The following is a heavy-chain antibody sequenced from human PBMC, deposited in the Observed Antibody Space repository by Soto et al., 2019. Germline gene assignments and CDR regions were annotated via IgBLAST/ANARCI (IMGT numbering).Heavy chain of an antibody. CDR2: ISYDGSNK. CDR3: ARDPRRQRQYYYYGMDV. Sequence: QVQLVESGGGVVQPGRSLRLSCAASGFTFSSYAMHWVRQAPGKGLEWVAVISYDGSNKYYADSMKGRFTISRDNSKNTLYLQMNSLRAEDTAVYYCARDPRRQRQYYYYGMDVWGQGTTVTVSS. D-gene: IGHD6-25*01. J-gene: IGHJ6*02. CDR1: GFTFSSYA. V-gene: IGHV3-30-3*01.